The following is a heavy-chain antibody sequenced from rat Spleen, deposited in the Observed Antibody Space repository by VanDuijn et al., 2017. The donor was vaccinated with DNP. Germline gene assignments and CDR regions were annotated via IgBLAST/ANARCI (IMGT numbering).Heavy chain of an antibody. CDR3: VRPHHYAGSYPRY. Sequence: EVQLVESGGDLVQPGRSLKLSCVASGFTFSDYYMPWVRQAPTKGLEWVAYISYDGGSTSYGDSVKGRFTISRDNAKSTLYLQMNSLRSEDMATYYCVRPHHYAGSYPRYWGQGVMVTVSS. V-gene: IGHV5-22*01. CDR1: GFTFSDYY. CDR2: ISYDGGST. D-gene: IGHD1-12*02. J-gene: IGHJ2*01.